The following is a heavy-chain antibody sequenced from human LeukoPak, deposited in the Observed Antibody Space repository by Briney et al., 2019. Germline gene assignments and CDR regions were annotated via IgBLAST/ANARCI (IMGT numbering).Heavy chain of an antibody. CDR2: IYYSGST. J-gene: IGHJ4*02. CDR3: ARVTGYMTEDYFDY. D-gene: IGHD6-13*01. V-gene: IGHV4-59*01. Sequence: SETLSLTCTVSGGSISTYYWSWIRQPPGKGLEWIGYIYYSGSTNYNPFLKSRVTISVDTSKNQFSLRLSSVTAADTAVYYCARVTGYMTEDYFDYWGQGTLITVSS. CDR1: GGSISTYY.